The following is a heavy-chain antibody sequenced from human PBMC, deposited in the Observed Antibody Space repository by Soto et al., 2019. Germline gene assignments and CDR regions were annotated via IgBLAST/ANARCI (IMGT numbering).Heavy chain of an antibody. V-gene: IGHV3-15*01. J-gene: IGHJ4*02. CDR3: TTYDDILGSDRYRWAY. D-gene: IGHD3-16*02. CDR2: IKSKIDGGTT. Sequence: EVQLVESGGGFVKPGGSLRLSCAASGFTFSNAWMSWVRQAPGKGLEWVARIKSKIDGGTTDHAAPVKGRFTISRDDSKNTLHLQMNRLEAEDTAVYYCTTYDDILGSDRYRWAYWGQGALVTVSS. CDR1: GFTFSNAW.